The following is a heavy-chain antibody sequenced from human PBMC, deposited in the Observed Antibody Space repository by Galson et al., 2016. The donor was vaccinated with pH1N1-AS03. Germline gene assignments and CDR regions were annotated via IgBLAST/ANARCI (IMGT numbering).Heavy chain of an antibody. J-gene: IGHJ4*02. V-gene: IGHV2-5*02. CDR1: GFSLSTGGVH. CDR2: IFWDGET. Sequence: ALVKPTQTLTLTCSFSGFSLSTGGVHVAWIRQPPGKALEWLALIFWDGETRYRPSLTSRLTFTKDTSKNEVVLTMTNMDPVDTATYYCARSTHVNEGLDFWGQGTLVTVSS. D-gene: IGHD2-8*01. CDR3: ARSTHVNEGLDF.